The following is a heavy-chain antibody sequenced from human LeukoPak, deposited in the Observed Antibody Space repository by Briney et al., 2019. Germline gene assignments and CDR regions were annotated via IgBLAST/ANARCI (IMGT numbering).Heavy chain of an antibody. V-gene: IGHV5-51*01. Sequence: GESLKISCKGSGYSFTSYWIGWVRQMPGKGLEWMGIISFGDSDSRYSPSFQGQVTISVDKSINTAYLQWSSLKASDTAMYYCARHDAEGWYNWFDPWGQGTLVTVSS. CDR2: ISFGDSDS. CDR1: GYSFTSYW. CDR3: ARHDAEGWYNWFDP. J-gene: IGHJ5*02. D-gene: IGHD6-19*01.